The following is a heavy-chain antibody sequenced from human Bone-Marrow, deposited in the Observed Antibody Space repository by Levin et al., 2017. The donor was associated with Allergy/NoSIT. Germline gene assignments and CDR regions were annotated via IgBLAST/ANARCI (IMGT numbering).Heavy chain of an antibody. V-gene: IGHV2-5*01. J-gene: IGHJ4*02. CDR3: SFPRYRGSGGDY. CDR2: IYWNGDS. CDR1: GFSLSNSGVA. D-gene: IGHD3-10*01. Sequence: SGPTLVKPTQTLTLTCTLSGFSLSNSGVAVGWIRQPPGKSLEWLALIYWNGDSRYSPSLKNRLTITKDTSKNQVVLTMTNMDPADTATYFCSFPRYRGSGGDYWGQGIMVLVSS.